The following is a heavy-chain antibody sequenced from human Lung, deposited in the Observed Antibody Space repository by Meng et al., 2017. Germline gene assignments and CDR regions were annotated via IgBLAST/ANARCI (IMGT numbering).Heavy chain of an antibody. CDR1: GWSISYYD. D-gene: IGHD4-11*01. CDR3: ARGPTTMAHDFDY. CDR2: INHSGRS. V-gene: IGHV4-34*01. J-gene: IGHJ4*02. Sequence: WDAGLLVPSETLPHPCIVCGWSISYYDWCWIHQPPGKGREWIGEINHSGRSNYNPSLESRATISVDTSQNNLSLKLSSVTAADSAVYYCARGPTTMAHDFDYWGQGTLVTVSS.